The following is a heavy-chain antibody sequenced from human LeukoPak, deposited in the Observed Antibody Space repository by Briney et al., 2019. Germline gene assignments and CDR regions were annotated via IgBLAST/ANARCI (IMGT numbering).Heavy chain of an antibody. CDR1: GLSISDQY. D-gene: IGHD2-21*02. J-gene: IGHJ5*02. V-gene: IGHV4-39*01. CDR3: ARHYLVTRGWFDP. Sequence: GSLRLSCAASGLSISDQYMSWVRQPPGKGLEWIGSIYYSGSTYYNPSLKSRVTISVDTSKNQFSLKLSSVTAADTAVYYCARHYLVTRGWFDPWGQGTLVTVSS. CDR2: IYYSGST.